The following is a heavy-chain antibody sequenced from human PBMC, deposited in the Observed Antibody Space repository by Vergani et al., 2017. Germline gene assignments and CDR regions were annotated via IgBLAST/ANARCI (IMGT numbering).Heavy chain of an antibody. D-gene: IGHD1-26*01. J-gene: IGHJ4*02. CDR1: GFSLSTSGMC. CDR3: ARSRYGSYLHFDY. V-gene: IGHV2-70*01. Sequence: QVTLRESGPALVKPTQTLTLTFTFSGFSLSTSGMCVSWIREPPGKALEWLALIDWDDDKYYSTSLKTRLTIFKDTSKNQVVLTMANMDPVDTATYYCARSRYGSYLHFDYWGQGTLVTVSS. CDR2: IDWDDDK.